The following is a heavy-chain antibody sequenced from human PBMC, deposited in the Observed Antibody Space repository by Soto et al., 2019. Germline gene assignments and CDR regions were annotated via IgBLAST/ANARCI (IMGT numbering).Heavy chain of an antibody. J-gene: IGHJ6*02. D-gene: IGHD6-6*01. Sequence: PGGSLILSCTASGFTFGDYAMSWVRQAPGKGLEWVGFIRSKAYGGTTEYAASVKGRFTISRDDSKSIAYLQMNSLKTEDTAVYYCTRFGYSSSYYYYYGMDVWGQGTTVTVSS. CDR1: GFTFGDYA. CDR2: IRSKAYGGTT. V-gene: IGHV3-49*04. CDR3: TRFGYSSSYYYYYGMDV.